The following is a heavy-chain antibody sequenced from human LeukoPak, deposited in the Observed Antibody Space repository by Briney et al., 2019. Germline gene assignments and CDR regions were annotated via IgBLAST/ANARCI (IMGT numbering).Heavy chain of an antibody. D-gene: IGHD6-6*01. CDR3: ARENWRSKSIDFDS. V-gene: IGHV4-59*12. J-gene: IGHJ4*02. Sequence: PSQTLSLTCTVSGGSISSYYWSWIRQPPGKGLEWIGYIYYSGSTNYNPSLKSRVTMSVDTSKNQFSLRLSSVTAADTAAYFCARENWRSKSIDFDSWGQGTLVTVSS. CDR1: GGSISSYY. CDR2: IYYSGST.